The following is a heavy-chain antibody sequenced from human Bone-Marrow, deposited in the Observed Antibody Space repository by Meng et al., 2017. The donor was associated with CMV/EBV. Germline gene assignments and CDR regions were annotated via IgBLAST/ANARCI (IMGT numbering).Heavy chain of an antibody. Sequence: ALNEMCPCHVDTKTHLTLARTCSWFTLSTSCVGVDPSRQPPGKALDCLALNEWEYDKRYSPSLKTLLTITKDTSKNQMVLTMTNMNPVDTATSYFALKYSSGWGYFQHWGQGTLVTVSS. CDR2: NEWEYDK. CDR1: WFTLSTSCVG. V-gene: IGHV2-5*02. J-gene: IGHJ1*01. D-gene: IGHD6-19*01. CDR3: ALKYSSGWGYFQH.